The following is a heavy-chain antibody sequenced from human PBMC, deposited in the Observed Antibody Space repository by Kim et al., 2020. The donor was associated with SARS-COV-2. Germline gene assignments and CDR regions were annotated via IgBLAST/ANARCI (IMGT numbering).Heavy chain of an antibody. CDR1: GFTFSSYS. CDR2: ISSSSSTI. J-gene: IGHJ4*02. Sequence: GGSLRLSCAASGFTFSSYSMNWVRQAPGKGLEWVSYISSSSSTIYYADSVKGRFTISRDNAKNSLYLQMNSLRAEDTAVYYCARDRSGSYYEESAGLDYWGQGTLVTVSS. CDR3: ARDRSGSYYEESAGLDY. V-gene: IGHV3-48*04. D-gene: IGHD1-26*01.